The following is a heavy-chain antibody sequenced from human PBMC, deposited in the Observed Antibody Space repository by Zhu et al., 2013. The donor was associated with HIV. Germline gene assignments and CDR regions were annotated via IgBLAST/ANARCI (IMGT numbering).Heavy chain of an antibody. D-gene: IGHD2-2*02. J-gene: IGHJ4*02. Sequence: QVLLVQSGAEVKKPGSSVKVSCKASGGTFSSYAISWVRQAPGQGLEWMGGIIPIFGTANYAQKFQGRVTITADESTSTAYMELSSLRSEDTAVYYCAREQRYCSSTSCYRNFDYWGQGTLVTVSS. CDR2: IIPIFGTA. V-gene: IGHV1-69*01. CDR3: AREQRYCSSTSCYRNFDY. CDR1: GGTFSSYA.